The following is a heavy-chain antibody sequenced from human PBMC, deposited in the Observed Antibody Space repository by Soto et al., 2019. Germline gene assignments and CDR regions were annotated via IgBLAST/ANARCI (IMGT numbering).Heavy chain of an antibody. V-gene: IGHV1-18*01. CDR1: GYTFTSYG. CDR2: ISAYNGNT. Sequence: ASVKVSCKASGYTFTSYGISWVRQAPGQGLEWMGWISAYNGNTNYAQKLQGRVTMTTDTSTSTAYMELRSLRSDDTAVYYCAGWERRQYYYYGMDVWGQGTTVTVSS. J-gene: IGHJ6*02. D-gene: IGHD1-1*01. CDR3: AGWERRQYYYYGMDV.